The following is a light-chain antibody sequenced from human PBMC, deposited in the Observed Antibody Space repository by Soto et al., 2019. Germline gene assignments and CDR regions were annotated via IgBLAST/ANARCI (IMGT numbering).Light chain of an antibody. J-gene: IGKJ5*01. CDR3: QQYNNWPPST. CDR1: QSVSSN. V-gene: IGKV3-15*01. Sequence: EIVLTQSPATLSVSPGERATLXCRASQSVSSNLAWYQQKPGQAPRLLIYGASTRATGIPARFSGSGSGTEFTLTISSLQSEDFAVYYCQQYNNWPPSTFGQGTRLET. CDR2: GAS.